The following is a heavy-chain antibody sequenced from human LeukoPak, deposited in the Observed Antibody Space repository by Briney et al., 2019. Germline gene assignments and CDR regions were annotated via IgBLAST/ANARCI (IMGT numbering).Heavy chain of an antibody. CDR1: GGTFSSYA. D-gene: IGHD5-12*01. CDR3: ARGVATIKFSHNPYYFDY. CDR2: IIPIFGTA. J-gene: IGHJ4*02. V-gene: IGHV1-69*13. Sequence: GASVKVSCKASGGTFSSYAISWVRQAPGQGLEWMGGIIPIFGTANYAQKFQGRVTITADESTSTAYMELSSLRSEDTAVYYCARGVATIKFSHNPYYFDYWGQGTLVTVSS.